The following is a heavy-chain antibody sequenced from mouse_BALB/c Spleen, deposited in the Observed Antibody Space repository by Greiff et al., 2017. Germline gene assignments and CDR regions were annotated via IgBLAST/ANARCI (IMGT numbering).Heavy chain of an antibody. CDR3: AREGGYYAMGK. V-gene: IGHV1-80*01. Sequence: LQQSGAELVRPGSSVKISCKASGYAFSSYWMNWVKQWPGQGLEWIGQIYPGDGDTNYNGKFKGKATLTADKSSSTAYMQLSSLASEDSAVYFCAREGGYYAMGKGGQGNAVTVSS. J-gene: IGHJ4*01. CDR1: GYAFSSYW. CDR2: IYPGDGDT.